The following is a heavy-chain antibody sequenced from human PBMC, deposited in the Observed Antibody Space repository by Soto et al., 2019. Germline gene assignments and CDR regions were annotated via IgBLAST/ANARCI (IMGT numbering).Heavy chain of an antibody. V-gene: IGHV3-30-3*01. CDR3: ARGSQGGDISGQVDAFDI. D-gene: IGHD3-22*01. J-gene: IGHJ3*02. CDR2: ISYDGSNK. CDR1: GFTFSSYA. Sequence: QVQLVESGGGVVQPGRSLRLSCAASGFTFSSYAMHWVRQAPGKGLEWVAVISYDGSNKYYADSVKGRFTISRDNSKNTLYLQMNSLRAEDTAVYYWARGSQGGDISGQVDAFDIWGQGTMVTVSS.